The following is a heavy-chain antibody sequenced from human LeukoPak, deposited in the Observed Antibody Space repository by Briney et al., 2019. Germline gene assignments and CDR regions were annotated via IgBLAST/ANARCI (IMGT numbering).Heavy chain of an antibody. J-gene: IGHJ4*02. CDR3: ARERRDYDILTGYFYGPFDY. CDR1: GGSISSGDYY. V-gene: IGHV4-30-4*01. Sequence: SETLSLTCTVSGGSISSGDYYWSWIRQPPGKGLEWIGYIYYSGSTYYNPSLKSRVTISVDTSKSQFSLKLSSVTAADTAVYYCARERRDYDILTGYFYGPFDYWGQGTLVTVSS. CDR2: IYYSGST. D-gene: IGHD3-9*01.